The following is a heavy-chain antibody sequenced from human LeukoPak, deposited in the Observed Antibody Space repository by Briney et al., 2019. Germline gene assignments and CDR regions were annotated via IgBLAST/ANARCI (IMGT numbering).Heavy chain of an antibody. D-gene: IGHD3-3*01. J-gene: IGHJ4*02. CDR3: AGDKTFEVVNFFDY. CDR1: GGSISSGSYY. Sequence: PSETLSLTCTVSGGSISSGSYYWGWIRQPPGKGLEWIGSIYYSGSTYYNPSLKSRITVSLDTSKNQLSLKLSSVTAADTAVYYCAGDKTFEVVNFFDYWGQGTLVTVSS. V-gene: IGHV4-39*07. CDR2: IYYSGST.